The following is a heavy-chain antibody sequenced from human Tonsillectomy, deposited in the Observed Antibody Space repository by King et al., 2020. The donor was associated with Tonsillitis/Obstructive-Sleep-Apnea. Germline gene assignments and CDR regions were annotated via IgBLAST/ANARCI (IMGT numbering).Heavy chain of an antibody. CDR2: IYSGGST. V-gene: IGHV3-53*01. D-gene: IGHD4-17*01. Sequence: VQLVESGGGLIQPGGSLRLSCAASGFTVSSNYMSWVRQAPGKGLEWVSVIYSGGSTYYADSVKGRFTISRDNSKNTPYLQMNSLRAEDTAVYYCALSTVTTAWFDYWGQGTLVTVSS. J-gene: IGHJ4*02. CDR1: GFTVSSNY. CDR3: ALSTVTTAWFDY.